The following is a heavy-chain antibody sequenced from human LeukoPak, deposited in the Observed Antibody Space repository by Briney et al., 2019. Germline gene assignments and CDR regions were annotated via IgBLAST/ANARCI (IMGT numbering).Heavy chain of an antibody. CDR2: LHLSGTT. D-gene: IGHD3-22*01. CDR1: GYSITSVYW. CDR3: ARVGGDDSTGHCSVDY. J-gene: IGHJ4*02. V-gene: IGHV4-38-2*01. Sequence: SETLSLTCALSGYSITSVYWWGWIRQTPGRGLGWFGSLHLSGTTSYTPSLKSRVTISVDTSKNQISLRLSSVNAVSTAVYDGARVGGDDSTGHCSVDYWGQGTLVTVSS.